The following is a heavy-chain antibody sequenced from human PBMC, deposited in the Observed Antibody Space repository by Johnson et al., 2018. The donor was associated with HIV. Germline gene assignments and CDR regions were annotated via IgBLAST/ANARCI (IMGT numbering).Heavy chain of an antibody. J-gene: IGHJ3*02. CDR1: GFTFDDYG. V-gene: IGHV3-20*04. Sequence: VQLVESGGGVVRPGGSLRLSCAASGFTFDDYGMSWVRQAPGKGLEWVSGINWNGGSTGYADSVKGRFTIPRDNAKNPLYLQMNSLRAADTAVYYCAKVMTASSVNSFGGVIDASDIWGQGTMVTVS. D-gene: IGHD3-16*01. CDR2: INWNGGST. CDR3: AKVMTASSVNSFGGVIDASDI.